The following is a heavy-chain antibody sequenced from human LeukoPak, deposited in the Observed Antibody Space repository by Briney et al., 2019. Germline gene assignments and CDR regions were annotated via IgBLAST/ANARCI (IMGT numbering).Heavy chain of an antibody. Sequence: GSLRLSCAASGFTFSNAWMSWVRQAPGKGLEWIGYIYYSGSTNYNPSLKSRVTISVDTSKNQFSLKLSSVTAADTAVYYCARDNGRGNYYYYMDVWGKGTTVTISS. D-gene: IGHD3-10*01. CDR1: GFTFSNAW. CDR3: ARDNGRGNYYYYMDV. CDR2: IYYSGST. J-gene: IGHJ6*03. V-gene: IGHV4-59*01.